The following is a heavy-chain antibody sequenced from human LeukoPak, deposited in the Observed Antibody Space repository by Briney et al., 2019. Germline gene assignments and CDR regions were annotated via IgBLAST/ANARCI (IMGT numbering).Heavy chain of an antibody. Sequence: PGGSLRLPCAASGFTFDDYAMHWVRQAPGKGLEWVSLISWDGGSTYYADSVKGRLTISRDNSKNSLYLQMNSLRAEDTALYYCAKDGTIDCSSTSCYGPLDYWGQGTLVTVSS. CDR1: GFTFDDYA. J-gene: IGHJ4*02. D-gene: IGHD2-2*01. CDR3: AKDGTIDCSSTSCYGPLDY. V-gene: IGHV3-43D*03. CDR2: ISWDGGST.